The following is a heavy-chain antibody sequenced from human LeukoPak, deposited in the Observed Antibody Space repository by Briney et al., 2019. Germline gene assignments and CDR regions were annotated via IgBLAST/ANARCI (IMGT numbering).Heavy chain of an antibody. CDR1: GFTFDDYA. D-gene: IGHD3-10*01. CDR2: ISWNSGSI. Sequence: PGGSLRLSCAASGFTFDDYAMHWVRQAPGKGLEWVSGISWNSGSIGYADSVKGRFTISRDNAKNSLYLQMNSLRAEDMALYYCAKGVYGSGSYWGYYYYYGMDVWGQGTTVTVSS. J-gene: IGHJ6*02. V-gene: IGHV3-9*03. CDR3: AKGVYGSGSYWGYYYYYGMDV.